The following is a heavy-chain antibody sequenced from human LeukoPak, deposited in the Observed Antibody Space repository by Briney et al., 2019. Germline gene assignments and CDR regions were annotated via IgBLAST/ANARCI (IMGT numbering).Heavy chain of an antibody. CDR2: FDSEDGET. V-gene: IGHV1-24*01. CDR3: ATAPAEYDSSGFDY. Sequence: ASVKVSCKVSGYTLTELSMHWVRQAPGKGLEWMGGFDSEDGETIYAQKFQGRVTMTEDTSTDTAYMELSSLRAEDTAVYYCATAPAEYDSSGFDYWGQGTLVTVSS. CDR1: GYTLTELS. J-gene: IGHJ4*02. D-gene: IGHD3-22*01.